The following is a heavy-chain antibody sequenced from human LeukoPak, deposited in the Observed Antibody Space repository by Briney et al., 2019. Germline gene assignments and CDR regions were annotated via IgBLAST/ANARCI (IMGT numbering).Heavy chain of an antibody. D-gene: IGHD3-10*01. J-gene: IGHJ3*02. Sequence: GESLKISCKGSGYSFTNYWIGWVRQMPGKGLEWMGIIYPGDSDTRYSPSFQGQVTISADKSISTAYLQWSSLKASDTAMYYCARHRAVARDAFDIWGQGTMVTVSS. CDR3: ARHRAVARDAFDI. CDR2: IYPGDSDT. CDR1: GYSFTNYW. V-gene: IGHV5-51*01.